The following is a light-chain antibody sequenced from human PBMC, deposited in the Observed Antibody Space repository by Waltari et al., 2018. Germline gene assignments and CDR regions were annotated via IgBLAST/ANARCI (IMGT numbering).Light chain of an antibody. V-gene: IGLV2-11*01. CDR1: SSDIGGYNY. CDR3: CSYAGRATWV. CDR2: DVS. Sequence: QSALTQPRSVSGSPGQSVTISCTGTSSDIGGYNYVSWYQQHPGKAPKLMIYDVSELPSGVPDRFSGSKSANTASLTISGLQADDEADYSCCSYAGRATWVFGGGTKLTVL. J-gene: IGLJ3*02.